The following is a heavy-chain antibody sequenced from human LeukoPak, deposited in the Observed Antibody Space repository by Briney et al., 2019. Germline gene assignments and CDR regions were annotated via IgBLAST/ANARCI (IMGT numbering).Heavy chain of an antibody. V-gene: IGHV4-59*07. Sequence: SDTLSLTCTVSGGSISSYYWSWIRQPPGKGLEWIGYVYYSGSTNNNPSLKSRVTISVDTSKNQFSLKLSSVTAADTAVYYCARSREDYYYYYGMDVWGQGTTVTISS. J-gene: IGHJ6*02. CDR2: VYYSGST. CDR3: ARSREDYYYYYGMDV. CDR1: GGSISSYY.